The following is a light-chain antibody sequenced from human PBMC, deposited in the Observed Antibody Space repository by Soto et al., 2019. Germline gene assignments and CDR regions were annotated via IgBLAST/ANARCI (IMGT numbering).Light chain of an antibody. CDR2: DVS. J-gene: IGLJ1*01. Sequence: QSVLTQPASVSGSPGQSITISCTGTSSDVGGYNYVSWYQQHPGKAPKLMIYDVSNRPSGVSNRFSGSKSGNTASLTISGLQAEDEADYYCSSYTSSSTPVFGPGTQLTVL. CDR1: SSDVGGYNY. CDR3: SSYTSSSTPV. V-gene: IGLV2-14*01.